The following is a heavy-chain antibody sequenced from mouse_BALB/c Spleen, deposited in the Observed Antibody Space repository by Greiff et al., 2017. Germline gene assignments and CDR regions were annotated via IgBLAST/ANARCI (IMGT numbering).Heavy chain of an antibody. Sequence: VQVVESGPGLVAPSQSLSITCTVSGFSLTSYGVHWVRQPPGKGLEWLGVIWAGGSTNYNSALMSRLSISKDNSKSQVFLKMNSLQTDDTAMYYCARDLYYRYDDAYWGQGTLVTVSA. D-gene: IGHD2-14*01. CDR2: IWAGGST. CDR1: GFSLTSYG. CDR3: ARDLYYRYDDAY. J-gene: IGHJ3*01. V-gene: IGHV2-9*02.